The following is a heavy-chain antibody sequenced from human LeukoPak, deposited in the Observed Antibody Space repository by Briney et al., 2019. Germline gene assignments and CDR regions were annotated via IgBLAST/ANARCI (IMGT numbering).Heavy chain of an antibody. D-gene: IGHD5-12*01. CDR3: AKGYLVATTLNWFDP. CDR1: GFTFSSYG. V-gene: IGHV3-30*18. Sequence: PGRSLRLSCAASGFTFSSYGMHWVRRAPGKGLEWVAVISYDGSNKYYADSVKGRFTISRGNSKNTLYLQMNSLRAEDTAVYYCAKGYLVATTLNWFDPWGQGTLVTVSS. J-gene: IGHJ5*02. CDR2: ISYDGSNK.